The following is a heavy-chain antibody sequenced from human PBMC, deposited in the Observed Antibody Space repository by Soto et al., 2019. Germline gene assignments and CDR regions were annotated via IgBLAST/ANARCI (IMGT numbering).Heavy chain of an antibody. CDR2: LSGGGGST. CDR3: ATSGGSGNDAFDI. Sequence: GGSLRLSCAASGFTFSSYAMSWVRQAPGKGPEWVSALSGGGGSTYYADSVKGRFTISRDNSKNTLYLQMNNLRAEDTAVYYCATSGGSGNDAFDIWGQGTMVTVSS. V-gene: IGHV3-23*01. J-gene: IGHJ3*02. D-gene: IGHD2-15*01. CDR1: GFTFSSYA.